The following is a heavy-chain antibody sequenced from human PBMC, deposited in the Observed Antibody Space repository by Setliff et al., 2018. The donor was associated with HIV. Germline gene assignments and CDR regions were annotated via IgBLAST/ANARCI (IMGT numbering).Heavy chain of an antibody. Sequence: GGSLRLSCAVSGFTFISYGMYWVRQAPGKGLEWVAFIRYDGSYRYYVDSVKGRLTISRDNSKNSLYLQMNSLRAEDTALYYCARDDYGDNEGYYCYYMDVWGKGTTVTVSS. J-gene: IGHJ6*03. CDR2: IRYDGSYR. CDR1: GFTFISYG. V-gene: IGHV3-30*02. CDR3: ARDDYGDNEGYYCYYMDV. D-gene: IGHD4-17*01.